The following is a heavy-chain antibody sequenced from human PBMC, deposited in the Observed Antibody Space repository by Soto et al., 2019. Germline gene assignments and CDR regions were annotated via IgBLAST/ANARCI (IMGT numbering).Heavy chain of an antibody. CDR3: VRDYSSACYHPLHFVDH. Sequence: EVQLVESGGGLVQPGRSLRLSCAASGFTFDDYAMHWVRQAPGRGLEWVSGITWDSGRIDYEDSVKGRFTMSRDNAKNSLYLQMNSLRAEDTALYYCVRDYSSACYHPLHFVDHWGQGALVTVSS. CDR2: ITWDSGRI. CDR1: GFTFDDYA. V-gene: IGHV3-9*01. D-gene: IGHD6-19*01. J-gene: IGHJ4*02.